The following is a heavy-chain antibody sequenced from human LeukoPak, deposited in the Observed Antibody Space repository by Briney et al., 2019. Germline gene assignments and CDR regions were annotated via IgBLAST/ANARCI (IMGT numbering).Heavy chain of an antibody. J-gene: IGHJ4*02. D-gene: IGHD3-3*01. CDR2: ISSSGSTI. Sequence: GGSLRLSCAASGFTFSRNSMSWVRQAPGKGLEWVSYISSSGSTIYYADSVKGRFTISRDNAKNSLYLQMNSLRAEDTAVYYCASASDQRFLEWLLRYWGQGTLVTVSS. CDR3: ASASDQRFLEWLLRY. V-gene: IGHV3-48*03. CDR1: GFTFSRNS.